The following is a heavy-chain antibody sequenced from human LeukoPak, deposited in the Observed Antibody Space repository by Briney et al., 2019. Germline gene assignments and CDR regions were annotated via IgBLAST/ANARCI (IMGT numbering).Heavy chain of an antibody. Sequence: ASVRVSCKASGYTFISYNINWLRQATGQGLEWMGWVNPRSGDAGYLQKFQGRLTITRDSSIDTAYMDLSSLRSEDTAVYYCARGVSGSYADVWGKGTTVTVSS. J-gene: IGHJ6*04. D-gene: IGHD1-26*01. CDR1: GYTFISYN. CDR2: VNPRSGDA. CDR3: ARGVSGSYADV. V-gene: IGHV1-8*03.